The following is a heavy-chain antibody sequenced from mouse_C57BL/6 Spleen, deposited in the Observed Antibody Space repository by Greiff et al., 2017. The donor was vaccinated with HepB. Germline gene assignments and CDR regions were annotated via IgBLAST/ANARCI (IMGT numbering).Heavy chain of an antibody. CDR3: ARWGAY. CDR2: IYPGDGDT. CDR1: GYAFSSSW. Sequence: VQLQQSGPELVKPGASVKISCKASGYAFSSSWMNWVKQRPGKGLEWIGRIYPGDGDTNYNGKYKGKATLTADKSSSTAYMQLSSLTSEDSAVYFCARWGAYWGQGTLVTVSA. J-gene: IGHJ3*01. V-gene: IGHV1-82*01.